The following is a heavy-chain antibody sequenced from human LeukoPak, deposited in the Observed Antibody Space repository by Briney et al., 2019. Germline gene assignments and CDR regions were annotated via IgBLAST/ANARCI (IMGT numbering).Heavy chain of an antibody. V-gene: IGHV3-23*01. CDR1: GFTFSSYA. D-gene: IGHD3-10*01. J-gene: IGHJ6*03. Sequence: GGSLRVSCAASGFTFSSYAMSWVRQAPGKGLEWVSDINGSGGSTYYADSVKGRFTISRDNSKNTLYLQMNSLRAEDTAVYYCARDGPLTDYGSGTYYYMDVWGKGTTVTVSS. CDR2: INGSGGST. CDR3: ARDGPLTDYGSGTYYYMDV.